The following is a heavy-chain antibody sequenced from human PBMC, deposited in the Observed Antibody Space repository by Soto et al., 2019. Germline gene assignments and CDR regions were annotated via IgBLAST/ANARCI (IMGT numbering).Heavy chain of an antibody. CDR3: ARERTDVEMATILGWQKDSYYYYGMDV. D-gene: IGHD5-12*01. J-gene: IGHJ6*02. CDR2: IYYSGRT. Sequence: SETLSLTCTVSGGSVSSGSYYWSWIRQPPRKGLEWIGYIYYSGRTNYNPSLKSRVTISVDTSKNQLSLKLSSVTAADTAVYYCARERTDVEMATILGWQKDSYYYYGMDVWGQGTTVTVSS. CDR1: GGSVSSGSYY. V-gene: IGHV4-61*01.